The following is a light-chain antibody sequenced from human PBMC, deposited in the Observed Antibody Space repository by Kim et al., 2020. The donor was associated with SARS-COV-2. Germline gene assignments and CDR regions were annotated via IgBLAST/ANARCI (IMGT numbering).Light chain of an antibody. CDR3: QQYKISPPL. CDR2: GAS. CDR1: QSVSNI. J-gene: IGKJ2*01. V-gene: IGKV3-15*01. Sequence: SVSPGERSTLTCRASQSVSNILAWYQQKPGQAPRLLIYGASTRATGVPARFSGSGSGTEFTLTISSLQSEDFAVYYCQQYKISPPLFGQGTKLEIK.